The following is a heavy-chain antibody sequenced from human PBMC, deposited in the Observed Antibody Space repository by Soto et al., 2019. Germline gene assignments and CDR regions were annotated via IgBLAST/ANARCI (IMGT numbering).Heavy chain of an antibody. Sequence: GGSLRLSCAGSGFTFSDSYMSWIRQAPGKGLEWVSYISSSGSSIYYADSVRGRFSVSRDNAKNSQYLQMNSLRAEDTAVYYCARDHPGLAAALKYWGQGTLVTVSS. V-gene: IGHV3-11*01. CDR2: ISSSGSSI. CDR3: ARDHPGLAAALKY. CDR1: GFTFSDSY. D-gene: IGHD6-13*01. J-gene: IGHJ4*02.